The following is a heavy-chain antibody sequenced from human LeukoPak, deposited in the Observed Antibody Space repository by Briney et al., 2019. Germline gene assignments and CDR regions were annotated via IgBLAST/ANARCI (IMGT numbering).Heavy chain of an antibody. V-gene: IGHV4-59*01. Sequence: SETLSLTCTVSGGSISTLYWSWIRQPPGKGLEWIGYIYYPGITNYNPSLRSRLTISLDTSKNQFSLKLNSVTAADTAVYYCARGYSGYALDYWGQGTLVTASS. CDR2: IYYPGIT. J-gene: IGHJ4*02. D-gene: IGHD5-12*01. CDR1: GGSISTLY. CDR3: ARGYSGYALDY.